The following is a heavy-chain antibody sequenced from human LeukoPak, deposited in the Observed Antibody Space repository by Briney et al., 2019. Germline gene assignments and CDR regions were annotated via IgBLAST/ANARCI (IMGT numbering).Heavy chain of an antibody. V-gene: IGHV3-21*01. J-gene: IGHJ4*02. D-gene: IGHD6-13*01. CDR2: ISSSSTYR. CDR3: AREVAAAGSDY. Sequence: PGGSLRLSCAASGFTFSSYSMNWVRQAPGKGLEWVSSISSSSTYRYYADSLKGRFTVSRDNTKNSLYLQMNGLRAEDTAVYYCAREVAAAGSDYWGQGTLVTVSS. CDR1: GFTFSSYS.